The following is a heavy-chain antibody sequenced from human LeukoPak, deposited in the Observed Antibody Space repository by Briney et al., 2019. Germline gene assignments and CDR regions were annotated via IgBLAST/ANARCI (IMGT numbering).Heavy chain of an antibody. CDR3: AKGVVVAGAWTNFFDF. CDR1: GFTFSSHG. CDR2: ISYDGSNK. Sequence: PGGSLRLSCAASGFTFSSHGMHWVRQAPGKGLEWVALISYDGSNKNYADSVKGRFTISRDTSKSTLYLQMNSLKTEDTAVYYCAKGVVVAGAWTNFFDFWGQGTLVTVSS. V-gene: IGHV3-30*18. J-gene: IGHJ4*02. D-gene: IGHD6-13*01.